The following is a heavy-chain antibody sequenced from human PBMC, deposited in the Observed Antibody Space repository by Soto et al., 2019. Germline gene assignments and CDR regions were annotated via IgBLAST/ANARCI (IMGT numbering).Heavy chain of an antibody. V-gene: IGHV3-23*01. Sequence: LRLSCAASGFTFSNYAMSWVRQAPGMGLEWVSTISGNGGSTYYADPVKGRFTISRDNSKNMLFLQINSLRDDDSAVYYCAKRPASIITFDYWGQGTPVTVSS. J-gene: IGHJ4*02. CDR3: AKRPASIITFDY. CDR2: ISGNGGST. D-gene: IGHD2-2*01. CDR1: GFTFSNYA.